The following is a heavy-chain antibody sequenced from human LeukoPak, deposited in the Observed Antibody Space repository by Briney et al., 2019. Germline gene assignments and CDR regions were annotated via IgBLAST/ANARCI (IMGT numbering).Heavy chain of an antibody. V-gene: IGHV4-59*01. D-gene: IGHD3-10*01. CDR1: GGSITSYY. CDR3: ARMGPGSYAFDI. Sequence: SETLYLTCTVSGGSITSYYWSWIRQPPGQGLEWIGYIYYSVSTHYNPPLTSRVTISVETANNHISHKLRAVTAPDTPVCYCARMGPGSYAFDIWGEGTMVTVSS. CDR2: IYYSVST. J-gene: IGHJ3*02.